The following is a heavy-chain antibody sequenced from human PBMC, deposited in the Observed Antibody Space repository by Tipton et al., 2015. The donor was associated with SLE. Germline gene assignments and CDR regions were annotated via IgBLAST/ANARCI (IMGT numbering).Heavy chain of an antibody. CDR3: ASEACIWFGELLSGWFDP. D-gene: IGHD3-10*01. CDR1: GGSFSGYY. Sequence: TLSLTCAVYGGSFSGYYWSWIRQPPGKGLEGIARVYYSRSTYYNPSLKSRVTISVDTSTNQFSLKLSSVTAADTAVYYCASEACIWFGELLSGWFDPWGQGTLGTVSS. V-gene: IGHV4-34*01. J-gene: IGHJ5*02. CDR2: VYYSRST.